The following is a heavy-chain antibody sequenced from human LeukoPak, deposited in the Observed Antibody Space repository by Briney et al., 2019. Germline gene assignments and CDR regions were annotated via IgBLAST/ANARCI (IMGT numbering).Heavy chain of an antibody. J-gene: IGHJ2*01. CDR2: IIPLFGTT. D-gene: IGHD3-22*01. V-gene: IGHV1-69*05. CDR3: ARVNRPTYYYDSSGYSWYFDV. Sequence: SVKVSCKTSGGTFSYYAVSWVRQAPGHGLQWLGGIIPLFGTTFYAENFQGRATITTDESTSTVYMELRGLRFEDTAVYYCARVNRPTYYYDSSGYSWYFDVWGRGTLVTVSS. CDR1: GGTFSYYA.